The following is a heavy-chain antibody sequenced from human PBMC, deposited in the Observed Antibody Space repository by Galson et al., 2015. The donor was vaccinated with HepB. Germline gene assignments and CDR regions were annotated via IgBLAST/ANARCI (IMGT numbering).Heavy chain of an antibody. CDR1: GGTFSSYA. Sequence: SVKVSCKASGGTFSSYAISWVRQAPGQGLEWMGGIIPIFGTANYAQKFQGRVTMTTDTSTSTAYMELRSLRSDDAAVYYCAIHRRVVPAAIDYWGQGTLVTVSS. J-gene: IGHJ4*02. CDR2: IIPIFGTA. D-gene: IGHD2-2*01. V-gene: IGHV1-69*05. CDR3: AIHRRVVPAAIDY.